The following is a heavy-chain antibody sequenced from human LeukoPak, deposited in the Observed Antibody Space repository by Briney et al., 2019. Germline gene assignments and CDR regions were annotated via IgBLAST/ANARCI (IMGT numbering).Heavy chain of an antibody. Sequence: ASVKVSCKASGGTFSSYAISWVRQAPGQGLEWMGRIIPILGIANYAQKFQGRVTITADKSTSTAYMELSSLRSEDTAVYYCARAKMARGNFDYWGQGTLVTVSS. J-gene: IGHJ4*02. CDR2: IIPILGIA. V-gene: IGHV1-69*04. CDR1: GGTFSSYA. D-gene: IGHD5-24*01. CDR3: ARAKMARGNFDY.